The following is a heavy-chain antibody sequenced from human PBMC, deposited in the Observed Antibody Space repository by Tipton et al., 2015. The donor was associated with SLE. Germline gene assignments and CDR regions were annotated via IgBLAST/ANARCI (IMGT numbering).Heavy chain of an antibody. V-gene: IGHV1-18*01. J-gene: IGHJ4*02. CDR2: ISTYNGIT. CDR1: GHTFLRYG. CDR3: ARDSFIGSYYFEY. Sequence: QSGAEVKKPGASVKVSCKTSGHTFLRYGITWVRQAPGQGLEWMGWISTYNGITNYPQKLQDRFTMTTDTSTSTVYMELTSLTSDDTAVYYCARDSFIGSYYFEYWGQGTLVTVSS. D-gene: IGHD3-10*01.